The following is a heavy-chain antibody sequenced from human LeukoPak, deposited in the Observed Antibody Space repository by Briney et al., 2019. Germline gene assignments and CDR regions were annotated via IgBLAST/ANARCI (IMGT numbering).Heavy chain of an antibody. J-gene: IGHJ4*02. D-gene: IGHD2-15*01. Sequence: GGSLRLSCAASGFTFSVHDMHWLRQTTGKGLEWVSAIGTAGDTYYPGSVKGRFTISREDAKNSLYLEMNSLRAGDTAVYYCAREMADNEYCSGGTCPLDYWGQGILVTVSS. CDR2: IGTAGDT. CDR1: GFTFSVHD. CDR3: AREMADNEYCSGGTCPLDY. V-gene: IGHV3-13*01.